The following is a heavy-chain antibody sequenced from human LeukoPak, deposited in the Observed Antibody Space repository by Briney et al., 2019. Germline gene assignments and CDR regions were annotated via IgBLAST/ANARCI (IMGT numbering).Heavy chain of an antibody. CDR3: AKHGSGWTLGY. Sequence: GGSLRLSCAASGFTFSSYAMSWVRQAPGEGLEWVSAISGSGGSTYYADSVKGRFTISRDNSKNTLYLQMNSLRAEDTAVYYCAKHGSGWTLGYWGQGTLVTVSS. CDR2: ISGSGGST. J-gene: IGHJ4*02. D-gene: IGHD6-19*01. V-gene: IGHV3-23*01. CDR1: GFTFSSYA.